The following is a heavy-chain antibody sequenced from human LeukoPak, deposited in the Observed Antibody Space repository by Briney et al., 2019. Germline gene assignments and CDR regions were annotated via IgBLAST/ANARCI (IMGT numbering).Heavy chain of an antibody. D-gene: IGHD3-22*01. Sequence: PGGSLRLSCAASGFTFSSYAMSWVRQAPGKGLEWIGEVDHSGRTNYNPSLKSRVTISEDKSKNQFSLIMSSVTAADTAVYYCAKGDRGGWLDFDSWGQGTLATVS. CDR1: GFTFSSYAM. CDR2: VDHSGRT. V-gene: IGHV4-4*02. J-gene: IGHJ4*02. CDR3: AKGDRGGWLDFDS.